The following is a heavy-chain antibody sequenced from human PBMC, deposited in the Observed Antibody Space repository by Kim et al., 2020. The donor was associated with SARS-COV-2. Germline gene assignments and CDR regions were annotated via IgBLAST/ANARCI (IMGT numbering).Heavy chain of an antibody. D-gene: IGHD3-10*01. J-gene: IGHJ2*01. Sequence: SETLSLTCAVYGGSFSGYYWSWIRQPPGKGLEWIGEINHSGSTNYNPSLKSRVTISVDTSKNQFSLKLSSVTAADTAVYYCARCAESSSGSYYNLGWYFDLWGRGTLVTVSS. V-gene: IGHV4-34*01. CDR2: INHSGST. CDR1: GGSFSGYY. CDR3: ARCAESSSGSYYNLGWYFDL.